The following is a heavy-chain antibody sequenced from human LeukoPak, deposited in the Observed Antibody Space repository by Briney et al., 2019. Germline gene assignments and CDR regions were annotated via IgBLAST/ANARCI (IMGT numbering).Heavy chain of an antibody. CDR2: ISGGGGST. V-gene: IGHV3-23*01. Sequence: GGSLRLSCAASGFTFRTYAMSWVRQAPGKGLEWVSAISGGGGSTYYADSVKGRFTISRDNSKNTLFLQMNSLRAEDTAVYYCAKDRYCGGGTCYWSYFDYWGQGTLVTVSS. CDR1: GFTFRTYA. D-gene: IGHD2-15*01. J-gene: IGHJ4*02. CDR3: AKDRYCGGGTCYWSYFDY.